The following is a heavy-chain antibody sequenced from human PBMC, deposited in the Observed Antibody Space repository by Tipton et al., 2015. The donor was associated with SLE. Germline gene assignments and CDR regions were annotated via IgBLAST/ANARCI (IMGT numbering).Heavy chain of an antibody. CDR3: ANPGDWLTEGTY. J-gene: IGHJ1*01. D-gene: IGHD3/OR15-3a*01. V-gene: IGHV3-64D*08. Sequence: GSLRLSCSASGFTFSSYAMHWVRQAPGKGLEYVSAISSNGGSTYYADSVKGRFTISRDNSKNTLNLQMNSLRAEDTAVYYCANPGDWLTEGTYWGQGTLVTVSS. CDR2: ISSNGGST. CDR1: GFTFSSYA.